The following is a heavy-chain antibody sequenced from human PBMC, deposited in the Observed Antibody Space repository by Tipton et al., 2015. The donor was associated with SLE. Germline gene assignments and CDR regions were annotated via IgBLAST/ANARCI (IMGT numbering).Heavy chain of an antibody. CDR2: VDYSRRS. CDR3: ASEDFWSGSPVDAFDM. V-gene: IGHV4-59*04. D-gene: IGHD3-3*01. Sequence: TLSLTCTVSGGSISSYYWAWIRQPPGTGLEWIGSVDYSRRSYYNPSLQSRVIISVDTTKNQFSLKLTSVTAADSAMYYCASEDFWSGSPVDAFDMWGQGTMVSVSS. J-gene: IGHJ3*02. CDR1: GGSISSYY.